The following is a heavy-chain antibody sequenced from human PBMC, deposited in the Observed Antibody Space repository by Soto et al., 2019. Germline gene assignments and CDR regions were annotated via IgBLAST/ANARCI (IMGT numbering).Heavy chain of an antibody. V-gene: IGHV5-51*01. Sequence: EVQLVQSGPEVKKPGESLKICCKGSGYSFSTHWVGWVRQMPGKGLEWMGIIYPGDSDARYSPSFKGQVTISVDESTTPAFLQWSSLKASDTAMYFCARSQFDYVWGTSGYFDSWGQGTLVTVSS. CDR1: GYSFSTHW. J-gene: IGHJ4*02. CDR2: IYPGDSDA. D-gene: IGHD3-16*01. CDR3: ARSQFDYVWGTSGYFDS.